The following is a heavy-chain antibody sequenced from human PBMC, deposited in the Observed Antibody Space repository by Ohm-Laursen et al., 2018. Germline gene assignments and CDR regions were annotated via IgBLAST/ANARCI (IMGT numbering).Heavy chain of an antibody. Sequence: ASVKVSCKASGYTFTGYYMHWVRQAPGQGLEWMGWINPNSGDTTYAQNFQGRVTMTRDTSINTAYMELSRLTSDDAAVYYCARDGVGVTTCEYWGQGTQDTVSS. J-gene: IGHJ4*02. CDR2: INPNSGDT. CDR1: GYTFTGYY. V-gene: IGHV1-2*02. CDR3: ARDGVGVTTCEY. D-gene: IGHD4-11*01.